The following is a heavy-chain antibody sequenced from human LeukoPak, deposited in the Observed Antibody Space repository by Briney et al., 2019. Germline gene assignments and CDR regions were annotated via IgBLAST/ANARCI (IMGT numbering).Heavy chain of an antibody. D-gene: IGHD4-17*01. CDR2: IIPIFGTA. V-gene: IGHV1-69*05. Sequence: SVKVSCKASGGTFNRYAVTWVRQAPGQGLEWMGGIIPIFGTANYVQKFQGRVTITTDESTNTAYMELTSLTSEDTAVYYCASGKYGLRSWFDPWGQGTLVTVSP. J-gene: IGHJ5*02. CDR3: ASGKYGLRSWFDP. CDR1: GGTFNRYA.